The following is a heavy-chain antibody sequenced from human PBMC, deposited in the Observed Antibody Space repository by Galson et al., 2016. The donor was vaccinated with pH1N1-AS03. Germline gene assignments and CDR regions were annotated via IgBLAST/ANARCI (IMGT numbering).Heavy chain of an antibody. CDR1: GFTFSSYW. CDR3: VSAVAALGCF. CDR2: VKQDGSEK. V-gene: IGHV3-7*03. D-gene: IGHD6-13*01. Sequence: SLRLSCAASGFTFSSYWMSWVRQAPEKGLEWVANVKQDGSEKYYVDSVKGRFTISRDDAKNSVFLQMNSLRAEGTALYYCVSAVAALGCFWGQGTLVPVSS. J-gene: IGHJ4*02.